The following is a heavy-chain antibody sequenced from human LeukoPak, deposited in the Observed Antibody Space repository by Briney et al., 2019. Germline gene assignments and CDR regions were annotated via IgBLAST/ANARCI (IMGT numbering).Heavy chain of an antibody. Sequence: SETLSLTCTVSGGSISSYYWSWIRQPPGKGLEWIGYIYYSGSTNYNPSLKSRVTISVDTSKNQFSLKLSSVTAADTAVYYCARDPSYGVNNWFDPWGQGTLVTVSS. CDR3: ARDPSYGVNNWFDP. V-gene: IGHV4-59*01. CDR1: GGSISSYY. D-gene: IGHD4/OR15-4a*01. J-gene: IGHJ5*02. CDR2: IYYSGST.